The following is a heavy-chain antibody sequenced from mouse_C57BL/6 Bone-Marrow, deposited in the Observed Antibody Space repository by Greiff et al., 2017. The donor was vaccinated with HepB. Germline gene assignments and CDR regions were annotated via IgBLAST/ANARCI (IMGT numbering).Heavy chain of an antibody. V-gene: IGHV1-69*01. Sequence: VKQSCKASGYTFTSYWMHWVKQRPGQGLEWIGEIDPSDSYTNYNQKFKGKSTLTVDKSSSTAYMQLSSLTSEDSAVYYCARQGYDYDFFAYWGQGTLVTVSA. CDR1: GYTFTSYW. J-gene: IGHJ3*01. CDR3: ARQGYDYDFFAY. D-gene: IGHD2-4*01. CDR2: IDPSDSYT.